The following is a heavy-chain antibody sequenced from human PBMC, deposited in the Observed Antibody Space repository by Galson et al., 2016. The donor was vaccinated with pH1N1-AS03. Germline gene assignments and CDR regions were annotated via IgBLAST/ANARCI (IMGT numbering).Heavy chain of an antibody. V-gene: IGHV5-51*01. Sequence: QSGAEVKKPGESLKISCKASGYDLINYWIGWVRQMPGKGLEWMGVIDPRDSDARYSSSFQGQVTISADKSITTAHLQWGSLKASDTGMYFCARHRQSETYSEPFDIGGQGTMVTVSS. CDR1: GYDLINYW. CDR3: ARHRQSETYSEPFDI. CDR2: IDPRDSDA. D-gene: IGHD2-21*01. J-gene: IGHJ3*02.